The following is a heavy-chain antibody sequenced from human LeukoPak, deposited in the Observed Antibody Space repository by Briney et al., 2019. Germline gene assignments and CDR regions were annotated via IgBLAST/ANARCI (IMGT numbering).Heavy chain of an antibody. CDR1: GFTFSSYA. J-gene: IGHJ4*02. CDR3: ATYLGATTASFDY. Sequence: GGSLRLPCAASGFTFSSYAMSWVRQAPGKGLEWVSAISGSGGSTYYADSVKGRFTISRDNSKNTLYLQVNSLRAEDTAVYYCATYLGATTASFDYWGQGTLVTVSS. V-gene: IGHV3-23*01. CDR2: ISGSGGST. D-gene: IGHD1-26*01.